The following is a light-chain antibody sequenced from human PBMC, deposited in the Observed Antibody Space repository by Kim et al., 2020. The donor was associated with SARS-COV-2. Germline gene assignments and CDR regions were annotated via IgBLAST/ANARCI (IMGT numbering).Light chain of an antibody. J-gene: IGLJ2*01. CDR3: QSYDSSNHVV. V-gene: IGLV6-57*03. CDR1: SGSVASNY. CDR2: EDN. Sequence: KTVTISCTRSSGSVASNYVRWYQQRPGSAPTTVIYEDNQRPSGVPDRFSGSIDSSSNSASLTISGLKTEDEADYYCQSYDSSNHVVFGGGTQLTVL.